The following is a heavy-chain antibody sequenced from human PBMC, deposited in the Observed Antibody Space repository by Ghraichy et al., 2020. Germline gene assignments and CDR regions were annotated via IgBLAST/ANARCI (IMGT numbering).Heavy chain of an antibody. D-gene: IGHD3-10*01. CDR2: IDSSATTI. Sequence: GGSLRLSCAASGFNIRDYGMNWVRQAPGKGLEWVSYIDSSATTISYADSVKGRFTISRDDSKSSLFLQMSSLTDGDTAIYYCARFWKLSFGELSLDFALFDSWGQGTLVTVSS. J-gene: IGHJ4*02. CDR1: GFNIRDYG. V-gene: IGHV3-48*02. CDR3: ARFWKLSFGELSLDFALFDS.